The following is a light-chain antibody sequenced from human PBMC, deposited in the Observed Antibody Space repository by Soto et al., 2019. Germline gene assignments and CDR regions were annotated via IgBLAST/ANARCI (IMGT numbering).Light chain of an antibody. J-gene: IGKJ2*02. CDR1: QSVTSSY. CDR3: QQYGSLWT. V-gene: IGKV3-20*01. CDR2: DAS. Sequence: IVLTQSPGILSLSPGERATLSCRASQSVTSSYLAWYQQKPGQAPRLLIYDASSRATGIPDRFSGSGSGTDFTLTISRLEPEDFVVYYCQQYGSLWTFGQGNKVAI.